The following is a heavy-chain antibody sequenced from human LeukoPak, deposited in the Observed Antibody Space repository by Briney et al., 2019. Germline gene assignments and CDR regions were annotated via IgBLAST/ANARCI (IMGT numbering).Heavy chain of an antibody. Sequence: GASVKVSCKASGYTFTSYGISWVRQAPGQGLEWMGWISAYNGNTNYAQKLQGRVTMTTDTSTSTAYMELRSLRSDDTAVCYCARDGCSSTSCYSRRFDPWGQGTLVTVSS. CDR1: GYTFTSYG. D-gene: IGHD2-2*01. CDR3: ARDGCSSTSCYSRRFDP. J-gene: IGHJ5*02. V-gene: IGHV1-18*01. CDR2: ISAYNGNT.